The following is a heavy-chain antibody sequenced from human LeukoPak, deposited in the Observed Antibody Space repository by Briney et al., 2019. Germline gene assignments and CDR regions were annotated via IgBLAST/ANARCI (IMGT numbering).Heavy chain of an antibody. Sequence: ASVKVSCKASGYTFTSYGISWVRQAPGQGLEWMGWISAYNGNTNYAQKLQGRVTMTTDTSTSTAYMELRSLRSDVTDVYYCGRGYYDSSGSFAFDIWGQGTMVTVSS. J-gene: IGHJ3*02. CDR3: GRGYYDSSGSFAFDI. D-gene: IGHD3-22*01. CDR2: ISAYNGNT. CDR1: GYTFTSYG. V-gene: IGHV1-18*01.